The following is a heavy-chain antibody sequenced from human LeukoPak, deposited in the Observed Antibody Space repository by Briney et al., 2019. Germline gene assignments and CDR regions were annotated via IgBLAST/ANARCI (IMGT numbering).Heavy chain of an antibody. J-gene: IGHJ4*02. CDR3: ARGLYLVATTVEYYFDY. CDR2: MNPNSGNT. V-gene: IGHV1-8*01. Sequence: GASVKVSCKASGHTFTSYDINWVRQATGQGLEWMGWMNPNSGNTDYAQKFQGRVTMTRNTSISTAYMELSSLRSEDTAVYYCARGLYLVATTVEYYFDYWGQGTLVTVSS. CDR1: GHTFTSYD. D-gene: IGHD5-12*01.